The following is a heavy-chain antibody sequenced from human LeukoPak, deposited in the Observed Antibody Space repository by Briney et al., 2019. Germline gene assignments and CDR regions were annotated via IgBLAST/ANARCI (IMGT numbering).Heavy chain of an antibody. D-gene: IGHD5-24*01. J-gene: IGHJ3*01. V-gene: IGHV3-21*01. CDR2: ITTSSSYI. CDR1: GFTFSSYS. Sequence: PGGSLRLSCAASGFTFSSYSMKWVRQAPGKGLEWVSSITTSSSYIYYADSVKGRFTISRDNAKKLLYLHMNSLRAEDTAVYYCARRWLQSWAFDVWGQGTMVTASS. CDR3: ARRWLQSWAFDV.